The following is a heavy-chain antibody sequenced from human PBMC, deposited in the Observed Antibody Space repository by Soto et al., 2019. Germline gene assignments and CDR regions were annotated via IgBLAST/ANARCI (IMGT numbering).Heavy chain of an antibody. Sequence: SETLSLTCSVSGAALNSGNYYWSWIRQVPGKGLEWNGHIYVTGAVDYNPSLRDRITISQDTSGRQFSLNLRLVTAADTAVYYCARLRIATNNYKWFDPWGQGTLVTVSS. J-gene: IGHJ5*02. D-gene: IGHD2-21*01. CDR2: IYVTGAV. CDR1: GAALNSGNYY. V-gene: IGHV4-31*03. CDR3: ARLRIATNNYKWFDP.